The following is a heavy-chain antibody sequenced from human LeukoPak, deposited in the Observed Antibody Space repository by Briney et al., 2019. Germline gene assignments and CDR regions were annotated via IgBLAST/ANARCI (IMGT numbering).Heavy chain of an antibody. V-gene: IGHV1-58*02. D-gene: IGHD1-26*01. CDR2: IVVGSGNT. Sequence: SVKVSCKASGFTFTSSAMQWVRQARGQRLEWIGWIVVGSGNTNYAQKFQERVTITRDTSTSTVYMELSSLRSEDTAVYYCARDGGPIVGAAGWFDPWGQGTLVTVSS. CDR1: GFTFTSSA. CDR3: ARDGGPIVGAAGWFDP. J-gene: IGHJ5*02.